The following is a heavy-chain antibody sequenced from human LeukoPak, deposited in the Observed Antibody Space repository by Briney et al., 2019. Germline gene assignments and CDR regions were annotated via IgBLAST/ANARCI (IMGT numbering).Heavy chain of an antibody. CDR3: ARRKYGDYCFDY. J-gene: IGHJ4*02. CDR1: GFTFSSYA. D-gene: IGHD4-17*01. Sequence: TGGSLRLSCAASGFTFSSYAMSWVRQAPGKGLEWVSAISGSGGSTYYADSVNGRFTISRDNSKNTLDLQMDSLRAEDTAVYYCARRKYGDYCFDYWGQGTLVTVSS. CDR2: ISGSGGST. V-gene: IGHV3-23*01.